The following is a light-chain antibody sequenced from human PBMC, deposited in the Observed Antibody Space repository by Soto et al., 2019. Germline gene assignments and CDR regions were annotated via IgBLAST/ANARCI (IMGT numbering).Light chain of an antibody. Sequence: QSVLTQPASVSGSPGQSITISCTGTSSDLGGYNYVSWYQQHPGKAPKLIIYDVSYRPSGVSNRFSGSKSGNTASLTISGLQAEDEADYYCSSYTTSSTHVVFGGGTKVTVL. V-gene: IGLV2-14*01. CDR2: DVS. CDR3: SSYTTSSTHVV. J-gene: IGLJ2*01. CDR1: SSDLGGYNY.